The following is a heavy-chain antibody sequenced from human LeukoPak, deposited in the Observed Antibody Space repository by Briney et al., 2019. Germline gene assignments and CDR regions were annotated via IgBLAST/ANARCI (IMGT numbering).Heavy chain of an antibody. D-gene: IGHD5-12*01. CDR2: VIPIFGTA. CDR3: ARNSGYDLYYFDY. V-gene: IGHV1-69*13. J-gene: IGHJ4*02. Sequence: SVKVSCKASGGTFSSYAISWVRQAPGQGLEWMGGVIPIFGTANYAQKFQGRVTITADESTSTAYMELSSLRSEDTAVYYCARNSGYDLYYFDYWGQGTLVTVSS. CDR1: GGTFSSYA.